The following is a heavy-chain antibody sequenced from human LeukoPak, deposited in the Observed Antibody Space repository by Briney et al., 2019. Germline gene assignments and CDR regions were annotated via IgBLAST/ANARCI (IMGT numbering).Heavy chain of an antibody. J-gene: IGHJ4*02. V-gene: IGHV4-59*01. D-gene: IGHD2-2*01. CDR3: ARCLGYDEVFDY. CDR2: IYYSGST. Sequence: SETLSLTCTVSGGSISSYYWSWIRQPPGKGLEWIGYIYYSGSTNYNPSLKSRVTISVDTSKNQFSLKLSSVTAADTAVYYCARCLGYDEVFDYWGQGTLVTVSS. CDR1: GGSISSYY.